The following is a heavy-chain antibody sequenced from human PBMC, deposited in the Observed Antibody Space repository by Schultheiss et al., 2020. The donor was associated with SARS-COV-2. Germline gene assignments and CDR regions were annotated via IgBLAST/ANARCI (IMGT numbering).Heavy chain of an antibody. D-gene: IGHD2-15*01. Sequence: SETLSLTCSVSGASISRGDNYWSWIRRPPGKGLEWIGYIFYSGDTYYNPSLESRVTISVDTSKNQFSLKLSSVTAADTAVYYCARLYCSGGSCYSSTQYYYYYGMDVWGQGTTVTVSS. CDR1: GASISRGDNY. CDR2: IFYSGDT. J-gene: IGHJ6*02. V-gene: IGHV4-30-4*01. CDR3: ARLYCSGGSCYSSTQYYYYYGMDV.